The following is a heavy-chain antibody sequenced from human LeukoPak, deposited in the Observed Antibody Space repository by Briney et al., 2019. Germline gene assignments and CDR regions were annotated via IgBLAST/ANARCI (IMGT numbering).Heavy chain of an antibody. D-gene: IGHD4-17*01. CDR1: GFTFSSYA. CDR2: ISGSGGST. Sequence: PGGSLRLSCAASGFTFSSYAMSWVRQAPGKGLEWDSAISGSGGSTYYADSVKGRFTFPRDNSKNTLYLQMNSLRAEDTAVYYCALYGDEYYFDYWGQGTLVTVSS. CDR3: ALYGDEYYFDY. J-gene: IGHJ4*02. V-gene: IGHV3-23*01.